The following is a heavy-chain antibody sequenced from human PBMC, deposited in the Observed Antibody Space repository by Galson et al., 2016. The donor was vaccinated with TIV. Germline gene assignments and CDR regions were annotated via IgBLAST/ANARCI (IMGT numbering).Heavy chain of an antibody. CDR1: GDSVSSNSAA. V-gene: IGHV6-1*01. D-gene: IGHD3-16*01. J-gene: IGHJ4*02. CDR2: TFYRSKWYN. Sequence: CAISGDSVSSNSAAWNWLRQSPSRGHEWLGRTFYRSKWYNNYAPSVKSRITINPDTSKNQFSLQLNSVTPEDTAVYYCARATPSVFGIIMTLDSWGQGTLVTVSS. CDR3: ARATPSVFGIIMTLDS.